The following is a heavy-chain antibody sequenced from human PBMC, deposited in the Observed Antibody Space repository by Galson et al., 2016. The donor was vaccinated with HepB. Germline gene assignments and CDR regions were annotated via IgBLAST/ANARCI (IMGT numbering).Heavy chain of an antibody. CDR1: GFTFSSYA. J-gene: IGHJ6*02. V-gene: IGHV3-30-3*01. CDR2: ISYGGRNK. CDR3: ARSDYLTPYYYYGMDV. Sequence: SLRLSCAASGFTFSSYAMHWVRQAPGKGLEWLAVISYGGRNKYYADSVKGRFTVSRDDSKNTLYLQMNSLGPEDTAVYYCARSDYLTPYYYYGMDVWGQGTLVTVSS. D-gene: IGHD4-17*01.